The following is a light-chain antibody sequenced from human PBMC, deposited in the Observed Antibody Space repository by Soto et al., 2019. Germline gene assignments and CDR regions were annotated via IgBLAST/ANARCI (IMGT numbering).Light chain of an antibody. V-gene: IGLV2-8*01. J-gene: IGLJ1*01. CDR1: SSDIGAYNY. CDR3: SSYAGNNTYV. CDR2: EVS. Sequence: QSALTQPPSATVPPGQSFTMSCTGTSSDIGAYNYVSWYQQRPGKAPKLMIYEVSRRPSGVPYRFSGSKSGSTASLTVSGLHTEDEADYYCSSYAGNNTYVFGSGTKVTVL.